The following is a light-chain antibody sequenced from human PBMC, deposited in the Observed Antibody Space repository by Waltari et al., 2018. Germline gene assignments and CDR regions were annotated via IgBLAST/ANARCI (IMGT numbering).Light chain of an antibody. V-gene: IGKV3-11*01. CDR3: QQRSNWNT. J-gene: IGKJ2*01. Sequence: ETVLTQSPVTLSLSPGDGATLSCTASQSVGSSLAWYQQKPGQAPRLLIYNASNRAAGIPARFSGSGSGTDFTLTISSLEPEDFAVYYCQQRSNWNTFGQGTKLEIK. CDR2: NAS. CDR1: QSVGSS.